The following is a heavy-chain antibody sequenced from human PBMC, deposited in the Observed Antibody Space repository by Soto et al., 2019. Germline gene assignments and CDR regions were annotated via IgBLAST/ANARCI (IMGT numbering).Heavy chain of an antibody. CDR3: ARGRYGDY. CDR2: ISAHNGNT. D-gene: IGHD1-1*01. J-gene: IGHJ4*02. CDR1: GYAFTSYG. Sequence: QVHLVQSGAEVKKPGASVKVSCKGSGYAFTSYGITWVRQAPGQGLEWMGWISAHNGNTDYAQKLQGRVTVTRDTSTSTAYMELRSLRSDDTAVYYCARGRYGDYWGQGALVTVSS. V-gene: IGHV1-18*01.